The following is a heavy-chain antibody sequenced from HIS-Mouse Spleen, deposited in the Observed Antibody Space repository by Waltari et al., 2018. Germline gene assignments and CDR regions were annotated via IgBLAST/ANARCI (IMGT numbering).Heavy chain of an antibody. D-gene: IGHD6-13*01. V-gene: IGHV3-66*01. CDR3: ARDIKAAAC. Sequence: EVQLVVSGGGLVQRGGSLRLSWASSGFPVSGTYMSWVRQAPGKGLEWVAVIYSGGSTYYADSVKGRFTISRDNSKNTLYLQMNSLRAEDTAVYYCARDIKAAACWGQGTLVTVSS. CDR2: IYSGGST. CDR1: GFPVSGTY. J-gene: IGHJ4*02.